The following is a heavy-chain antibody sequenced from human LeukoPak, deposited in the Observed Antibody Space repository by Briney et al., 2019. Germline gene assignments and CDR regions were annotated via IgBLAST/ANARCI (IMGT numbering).Heavy chain of an antibody. CDR3: ARRGEEWELGYYFDF. J-gene: IGHJ4*02. D-gene: IGHD1-26*01. CDR1: GFSVSTNY. V-gene: IGHV3-66*04. CDR2: IYSGGST. Sequence: GGSLRLSCAASGFSVSTNYMSWVRQAPGKGLEWVSVIYSGGSTYYADSVKGRFTISRDNSKNTLFLQMNSLRAEDTAVYYCARRGEEWELGYYFDFWGQGTLVTISS.